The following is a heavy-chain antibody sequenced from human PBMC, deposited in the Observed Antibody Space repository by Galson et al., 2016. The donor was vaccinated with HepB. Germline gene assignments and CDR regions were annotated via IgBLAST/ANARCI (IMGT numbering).Heavy chain of an antibody. CDR3: VRGNYGFDV. V-gene: IGHV3-11*01. CDR2: ISARSDVI. Sequence: ALRLSCAASGFIFSDYVMAWIRHTPGKGLECISYISARSDVIYEADSVEGRFIISRDNAQSPLSLQINSLRAEDTGLYDCVRGNYGFDVWGQGTTVTVSS. CDR1: GFIFSDYV. J-gene: IGHJ6*02.